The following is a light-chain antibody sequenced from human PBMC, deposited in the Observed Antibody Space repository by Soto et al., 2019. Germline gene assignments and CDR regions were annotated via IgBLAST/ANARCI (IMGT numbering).Light chain of an antibody. CDR1: QSVSSNY. Sequence: EMCLSRSSRNQSLSPGERATLSCRASQSVSSNYLAWYQQKPGQAPSLLIYGASSRATGIPDRFSGSGSGTDFTLTISRLDPEDFAVYYCQQYGSSPRTFGQGTKVDIK. CDR2: GAS. V-gene: IGKV3-20*01. J-gene: IGKJ1*01. CDR3: QQYGSSPRT.